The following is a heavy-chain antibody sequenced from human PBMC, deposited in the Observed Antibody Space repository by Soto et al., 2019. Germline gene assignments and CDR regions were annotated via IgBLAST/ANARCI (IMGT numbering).Heavy chain of an antibody. CDR1: GFTFSSYG. D-gene: IGHD6-13*01. Sequence: PVGSLRLSCAVSGFTFSSYGMHWVRQAPGKGLEWVAVISYDGSNKYYADSVKGRFTISRDNSKNTLYLQMNSLRAEDTAVYYCASTYTSSRNYWGQGTLVTVSS. CDR3: ASTYTSSRNY. J-gene: IGHJ4*02. CDR2: ISYDGSNK. V-gene: IGHV3-30*03.